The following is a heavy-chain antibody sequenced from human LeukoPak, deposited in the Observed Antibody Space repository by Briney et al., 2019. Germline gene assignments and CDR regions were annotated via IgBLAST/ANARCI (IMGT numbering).Heavy chain of an antibody. CDR3: ARDRIVVAPGHYYYYGMDV. Sequence: SETLSLTCTVSGGSISSGGYYWSWIRQHPGKGLEWIGYIYYSGSTYYNPSLKSRVTISVDRSKNQFSLKLSSVTAADTAVYYCARDRIVVAPGHYYYYGMDVWGQGTTVTVSS. J-gene: IGHJ6*02. D-gene: IGHD2-2*01. CDR1: GGSISSGGYY. V-gene: IGHV4-31*03. CDR2: IYYSGST.